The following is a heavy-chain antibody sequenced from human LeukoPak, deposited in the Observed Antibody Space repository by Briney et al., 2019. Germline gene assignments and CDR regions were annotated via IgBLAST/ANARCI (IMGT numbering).Heavy chain of an antibody. V-gene: IGHV3-20*04. D-gene: IGHD3-3*01. J-gene: IGHJ3*02. CDR2: INWNGGST. Sequence: PGGSLRLSCAASGFTFDDYGMSWVRQAPGKGLEWVSGINWNGGSTGYADSVKGRFTISRDNAKNSLYLQMNNLRAEETALYYCARTQYYDFWSGYYTDAFDIWGQGTRVTVSS. CDR3: ARTQYYDFWSGYYTDAFDI. CDR1: GFTFDDYG.